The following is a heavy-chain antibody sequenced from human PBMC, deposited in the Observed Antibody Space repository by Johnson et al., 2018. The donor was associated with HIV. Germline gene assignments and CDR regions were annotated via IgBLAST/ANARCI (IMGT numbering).Heavy chain of an antibody. J-gene: IGHJ3*02. D-gene: IGHD3-22*01. CDR3: ARRAYPDYYDSSGYSLGGAFDI. V-gene: IGHV3-33*01. Sequence: MQLVESGGGVVQPGRSLRLSCAASGFTFSSYGMHWVRQAPGKGLEWVAVVWSDGINKYYADSVQGRFNISRDNPKNTLYLQMDSLRAGDTAVYYCARRAYPDYYDSSGYSLGGAFDIWGQGTMVTVSS. CDR1: GFTFSSYG. CDR2: VWSDGINK.